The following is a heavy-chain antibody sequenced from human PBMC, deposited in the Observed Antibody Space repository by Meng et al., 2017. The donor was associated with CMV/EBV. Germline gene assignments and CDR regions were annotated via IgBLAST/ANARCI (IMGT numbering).Heavy chain of an antibody. D-gene: IGHD2-2*01. CDR3: ARTLQARYCSSTSCYKYGMDV. CDR1: GGSVSSGSYY. J-gene: IGHJ6*02. Sequence: SETLSLTCTVSGGSVSSGSYYWSWIRQPPGKGLEWIGYIYYSGSTNYNPSLKSRVTISVDTSKNQFSLKLSSVTAADTAVYYCARTLQARYCSSTSCYKYGMDVWGQGTTVTVSS. CDR2: IYYSGST. V-gene: IGHV4-61*01.